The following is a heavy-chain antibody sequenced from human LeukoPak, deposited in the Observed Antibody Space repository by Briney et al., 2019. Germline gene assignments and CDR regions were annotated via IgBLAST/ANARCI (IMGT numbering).Heavy chain of an antibody. Sequence: ASVKVSCKASAYTFTGYYMHWVRQAPGQGLEWMGWINLKSGGTNYAQKFQGRVTMTRDTSISTAYMELSRLRSDDTAVYYCARVRDDYPDYWGQGTLVTVSS. J-gene: IGHJ4*02. CDR2: INLKSGGT. CDR3: ARVRDDYPDY. CDR1: AYTFTGYY. D-gene: IGHD5-24*01. V-gene: IGHV1-2*02.